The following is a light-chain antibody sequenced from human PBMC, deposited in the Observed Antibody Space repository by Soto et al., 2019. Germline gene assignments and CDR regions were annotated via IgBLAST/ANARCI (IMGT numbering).Light chain of an antibody. CDR1: GSNIGTYE. CDR3: QSYDMSLNGLV. J-gene: IGLJ3*02. Sequence: QSVLTQPPSVSGAPGQRVSISCTGSGSNIGTYEVQWYQQRPGTAPKLLIQHNFNRPSGVPDRFSGSKSGTSASLAITGLQADDEADYYCQSYDMSLNGLVFGGGTKVTVL. V-gene: IGLV1-40*01. CDR2: HNF.